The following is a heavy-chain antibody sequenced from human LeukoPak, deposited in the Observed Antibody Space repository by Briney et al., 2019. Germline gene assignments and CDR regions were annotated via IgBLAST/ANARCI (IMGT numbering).Heavy chain of an antibody. J-gene: IGHJ6*02. CDR1: GGSFSGYY. Sequence: SETLPLTCAVYGGSFSGYYWSWIRQPPGKGLEWIGYIYYSGSTYYNPSLKSRVAISVDTSKNQFSLKLSSVTAADTAVYYCARVLYYYYGMDVWGQGTTVTVSS. V-gene: IGHV4-34*09. CDR2: IYYSGST. CDR3: ARVLYYYYGMDV.